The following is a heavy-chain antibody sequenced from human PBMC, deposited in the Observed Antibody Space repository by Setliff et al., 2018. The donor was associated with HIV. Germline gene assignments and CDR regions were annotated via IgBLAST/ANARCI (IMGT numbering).Heavy chain of an antibody. CDR2: VDPQDGET. Sequence: ASVKVSCKTSGDTLSSYAITWVQQAPGKGLEWMGRVDPQDGETLYAEKFQGRVTISADTSTDTAYVELSSLRSEDTAVYYCATFPIECSGGSCYASGVDYWGQGTLVTVSS. CDR1: GDTLSSYA. D-gene: IGHD2-15*01. J-gene: IGHJ4*02. V-gene: IGHV1-69-2*01. CDR3: ATFPIECSGGSCYASGVDY.